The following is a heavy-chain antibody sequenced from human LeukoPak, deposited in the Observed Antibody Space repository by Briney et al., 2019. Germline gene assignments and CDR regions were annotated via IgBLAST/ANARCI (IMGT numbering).Heavy chain of an antibody. Sequence: GGSLRLSCAASGFTLSSYGVHWVRQAPGKGLEWVAVISYDGSNKYYADSVKGRFTISRDNSKNTLYLQMNSLRAEDTAVYYCAKDDTFYWYDSSGYLDYWGQGTLVTVSS. D-gene: IGHD3-22*01. CDR3: AKDDTFYWYDSSGYLDY. J-gene: IGHJ4*02. CDR2: ISYDGSNK. V-gene: IGHV3-30*18. CDR1: GFTLSSYG.